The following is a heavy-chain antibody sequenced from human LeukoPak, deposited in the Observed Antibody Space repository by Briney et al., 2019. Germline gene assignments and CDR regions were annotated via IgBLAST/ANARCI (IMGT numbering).Heavy chain of an antibody. CDR2: IKQDGSET. V-gene: IGHV3-7*03. CDR3: AALIIGRPFDY. CDR1: AFTFSSYA. D-gene: IGHD1-26*01. Sequence: GGSLRLSCAASAFTFSSYAMSWVRQAPGKGLEYMASIKQDGSETYYVDSVKGRFTISRDNAKDSLDLQMNNLRAEDTAVYYCAALIIGRPFDYWGQGTLVIVSS. J-gene: IGHJ4*02.